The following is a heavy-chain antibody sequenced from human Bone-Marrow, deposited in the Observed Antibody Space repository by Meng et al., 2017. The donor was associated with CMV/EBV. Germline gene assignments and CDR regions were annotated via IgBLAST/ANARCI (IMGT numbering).Heavy chain of an antibody. D-gene: IGHD3-3*01. J-gene: IGHJ5*02. CDR3: AKDRAPVLRFLERPKTNWFDP. Sequence: SVTVTCKASGYTFTGYYMHWVRQAPGQGLEWMGWINPNSGGTNHAQKFQGRVTMTRDTSISTAYMELSRLRSDDTAVYYCAKDRAPVLRFLERPKTNWFDPWGQGTLVTVSS. CDR1: GYTFTGYY. V-gene: IGHV1-2*02. CDR2: INPNSGGT.